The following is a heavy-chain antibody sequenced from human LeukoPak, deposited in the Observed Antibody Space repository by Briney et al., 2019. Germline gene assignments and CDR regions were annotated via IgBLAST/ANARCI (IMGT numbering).Heavy chain of an antibody. CDR2: ISYDGSNK. D-gene: IGHD6-19*01. Sequence: GGSLRLSCAASGFTFSSYGMHWVRQAPGKGLEWVAVISYDGSNKYYADSVKGRFTISRDNSKNTLYLQMNSLRAEDTAVYYCARDTRTTSDWYGLDYWGQGTLVTVSS. CDR1: GFTFSSYG. V-gene: IGHV3-30*03. J-gene: IGHJ4*02. CDR3: ARDTRTTSDWYGLDY.